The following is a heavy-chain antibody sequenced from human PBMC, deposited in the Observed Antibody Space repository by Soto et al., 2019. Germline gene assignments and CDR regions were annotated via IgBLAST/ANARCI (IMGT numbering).Heavy chain of an antibody. V-gene: IGHV3-33*01. D-gene: IGHD2-21*02. CDR3: ASDVVVTAIEAFDI. CDR2: IWYDGSNK. Sequence: GGSLRLSCAASGFTFSSYGMHLVRQAPGKGLEWVAVIWYDGSNKYYADSVKGRFTISRDNSKNTLYLQMNSLRAEDTAVYYCASDVVVTAIEAFDIWGQGTMVTVSS. J-gene: IGHJ3*02. CDR1: GFTFSSYG.